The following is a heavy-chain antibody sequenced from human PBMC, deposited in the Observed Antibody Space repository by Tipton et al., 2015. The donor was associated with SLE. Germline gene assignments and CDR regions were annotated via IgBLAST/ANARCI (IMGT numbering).Heavy chain of an antibody. CDR1: GGSINSRFYY. CDR2: IYYSGTT. J-gene: IGHJ6*03. V-gene: IGHV4-39*07. Sequence: TLSLTCSVSGGSINSRFYYWGWVRQPPGKGLEWIGNIYYSGTTFYNPSLKSRVTISVDTSKNQFSLKLSSVTAADTAVYYCAREARPYYYYYYMDVWGKGTTVTVSS. CDR3: AREARPYYYYYYMDV.